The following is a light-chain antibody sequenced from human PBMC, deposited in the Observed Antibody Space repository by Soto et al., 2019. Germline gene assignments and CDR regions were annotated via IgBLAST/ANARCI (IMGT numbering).Light chain of an antibody. V-gene: IGLV2-14*03. CDR1: SSDVGGYNY. CDR3: SSYTSSSSYV. CDR2: DVS. J-gene: IGLJ1*01. Sequence: QSVLTQPASVSGSPGQSITISCTGTSSDVGGYNYVSWYQQHPGKAPKVMIYDVSNRPSGVSNRFSGSKSGNTASPTISGLQAEDEADYYCSSYTSSSSYVFGTGTKLTVL.